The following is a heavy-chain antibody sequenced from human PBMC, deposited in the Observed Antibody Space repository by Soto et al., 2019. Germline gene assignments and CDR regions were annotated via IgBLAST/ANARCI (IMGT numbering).Heavy chain of an antibody. J-gene: IGHJ4*02. D-gene: IGHD4-17*01. CDR3: ARDTVLTGMFDF. Sequence: SETLSLTCTVSGGSIGSYHWSWVRQPPGKGLEWIASVYYTGTTNYNPSLGSRVTISIDAPENQISPKLTSVTAADTAFYYCARDTVLTGMFDFWGQGTLVTVS. CDR1: GGSIGSYH. V-gene: IGHV4-59*01. CDR2: VYYTGTT.